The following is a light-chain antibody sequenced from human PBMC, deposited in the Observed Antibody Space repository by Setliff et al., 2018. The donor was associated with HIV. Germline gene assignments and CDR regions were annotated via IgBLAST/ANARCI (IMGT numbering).Light chain of an antibody. J-gene: IGLJ1*01. V-gene: IGLV2-23*02. CDR1: SSDVGGYNY. CDR3: CSYVTGSTYV. Sequence: QSVLTQPASVSGSPGQSITISCTGTSSDVGGYNYVSWYQHYPGKAPKFMIYDVTTRPSGVSNRFPGSKSGNTASLTISGLQAEDEADYFCCSYVTGSTYVCGTGTKVTVL. CDR2: DVT.